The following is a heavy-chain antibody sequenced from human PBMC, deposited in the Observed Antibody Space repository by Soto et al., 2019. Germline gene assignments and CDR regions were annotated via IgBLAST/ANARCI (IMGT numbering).Heavy chain of an antibody. Sequence: PSETLSLTCAVSGGSFRGYFWSWIRQSPDKGLEWIGEINDSGSTYYNPSFKSRLTISVDTSKSQISLTLTSVTVADSAVYYCQGGDFWGQGTRVTVSS. D-gene: IGHD3-16*01. V-gene: IGHV4-34*01. J-gene: IGHJ4*02. CDR3: QGGDF. CDR1: GGSFRGYF. CDR2: INDSGST.